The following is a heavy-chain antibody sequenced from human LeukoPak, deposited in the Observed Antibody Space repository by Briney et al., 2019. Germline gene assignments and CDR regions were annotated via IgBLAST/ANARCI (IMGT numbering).Heavy chain of an antibody. V-gene: IGHV1-18*01. CDR2: ISAYNGIT. CDR1: GYTFTSYG. D-gene: IGHD6-13*01. Sequence: ASVKVSCKASGYTFTSYGISWVRQAPGEGLEWMGWISAYNGITIYAQKLQGRVTVTTDTSTSTAYMELRSLRSDDTAVYYCARYEQQLFPWYYWGQGTLVTVSS. CDR3: ARYEQQLFPWYY. J-gene: IGHJ4*02.